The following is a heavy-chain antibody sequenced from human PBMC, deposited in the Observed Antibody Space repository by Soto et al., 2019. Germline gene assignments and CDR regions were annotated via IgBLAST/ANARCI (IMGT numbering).Heavy chain of an antibody. CDR2: ISGSGGST. J-gene: IGHJ4*02. CDR3: AKVKGGYCTNGVCFAADYYFDY. Sequence: AGGSLRLSCAASGFTFSSYAMSWVRQAPGKGLEWVSAISGSGGSTYYADSVKGRFTISRDNSKNTLYLQMNSLRAEDTAVYYCAKVKGGYCTNGVCFAADYYFDYWGQGTLVTVSS. V-gene: IGHV3-23*01. D-gene: IGHD2-8*01. CDR1: GFTFSSYA.